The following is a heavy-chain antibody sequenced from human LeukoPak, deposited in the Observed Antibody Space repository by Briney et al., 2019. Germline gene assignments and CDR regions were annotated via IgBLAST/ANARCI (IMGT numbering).Heavy chain of an antibody. J-gene: IGHJ4*02. CDR3: ATTGVSGSYYRLPDY. CDR2: INPSGGST. V-gene: IGHV1-46*01. CDR1: GYTFTSYY. D-gene: IGHD3-10*01. Sequence: ASVKVSCKASGYTFTSYYMHWVRQAPGQGLEWMGIINPSGGSTSYAQKFQGRVTMTRDTSTSTVYMELSGLRSEDTAVYYCATTGVSGSYYRLPDYWGQGTLATVSS.